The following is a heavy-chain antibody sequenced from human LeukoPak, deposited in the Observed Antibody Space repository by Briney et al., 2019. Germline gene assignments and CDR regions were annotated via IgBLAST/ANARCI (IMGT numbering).Heavy chain of an antibody. CDR3: ARSYDSSGRSDY. CDR2: IYNSGST. J-gene: IGHJ4*02. D-gene: IGHD3-22*01. CDR1: GGSISSYY. Sequence: SETPSLTCTVSGGSISSYYWSWIRQPPGKGLEWIGYIYNSGSTNYKPSLRNRVTMSVDTSKNQFSLKLSSVTAADTAVYYCARSYDSSGRSDYWGQGTLVTVSS. V-gene: IGHV4-59*01.